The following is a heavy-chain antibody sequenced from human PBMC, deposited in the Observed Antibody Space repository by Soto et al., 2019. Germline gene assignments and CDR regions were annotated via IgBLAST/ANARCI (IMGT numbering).Heavy chain of an antibody. CDR2: VYDVDGT. Sequence: GGSLRLSCAASGLTVSGKKYIAWVRQAPGKGLEWVSGVYDVDGTYYADSVKGRFTISRDTSKTIVFLEMNDLRPDDTAVYYCASWLLREHAYDVWGLGTTVTVSS. CDR1: GLTVSGKKY. D-gene: IGHD1-26*01. CDR3: ASWLLREHAYDV. J-gene: IGHJ3*01. V-gene: IGHV3-53*01.